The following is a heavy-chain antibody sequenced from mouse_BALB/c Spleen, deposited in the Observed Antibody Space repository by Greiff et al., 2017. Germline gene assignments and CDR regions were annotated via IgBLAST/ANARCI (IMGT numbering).Heavy chain of an antibody. CDR1: GFTSSSYA. CDR2: ISSGGST. Sequence: EVKVVESGGGLVKPGGSLKLSCAASGFTSSSYAMSWVRQTPEKRLEWVASISSGGSTYYPDSVKGRFTISRDNARNILYLQMSSLRSEDTAMYYCARAYGYDGGFAYWGQGTLVTVSA. V-gene: IGHV5-6-5*01. D-gene: IGHD2-2*01. J-gene: IGHJ3*01. CDR3: ARAYGYDGGFAY.